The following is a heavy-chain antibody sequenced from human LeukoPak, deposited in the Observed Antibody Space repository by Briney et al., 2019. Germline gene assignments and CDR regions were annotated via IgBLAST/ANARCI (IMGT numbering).Heavy chain of an antibody. D-gene: IGHD6-6*01. V-gene: IGHV3-43*01. CDR3: AKDMGYSSSCFDY. J-gene: IGHJ4*02. CDR1: GFTFDDYT. CDR2: ISWDGGST. Sequence: GGSLRLSCAASGFTFDDYTMHWVRQAPGKGLEWVSLISWDGGSTYYADSVKGRFTISRDNSKNSLYLQMNSLRTEDTALYYCAKDMGYSSSCFDYWGQGTQVTVSS.